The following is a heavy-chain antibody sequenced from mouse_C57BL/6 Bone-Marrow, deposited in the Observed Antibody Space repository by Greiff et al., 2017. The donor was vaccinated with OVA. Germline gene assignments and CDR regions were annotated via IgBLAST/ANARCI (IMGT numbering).Heavy chain of an antibody. CDR1: GYTFTSYW. Sequence: QVQLQQPGAELVKPGASVKLSCKASGYTFTSYWMHWVKQRPGQGLEWIGMIHPNSGSTNYNEKFKSKATLTVDKSSSTAYMQLSSLTSEDSAVYYCASPYSSYWFAYWGQGTLVTVSA. J-gene: IGHJ3*01. V-gene: IGHV1-64*01. D-gene: IGHD2-5*01. CDR3: ASPYSSYWFAY. CDR2: IHPNSGST.